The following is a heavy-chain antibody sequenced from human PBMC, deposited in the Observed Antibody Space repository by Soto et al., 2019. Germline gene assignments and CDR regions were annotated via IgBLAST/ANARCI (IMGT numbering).Heavy chain of an antibody. CDR2: ITATDGST. D-gene: IGHD3-10*02. CDR3: VKGLYVWGVTGDY. CDR1: GFPFSDYA. Sequence: EVQLLESGGGVAQPGGSLRVSCAASGFPFSDYAMSWVRQAPGRGLGWVSIITATDGSTYYADSEKGRFTIPRDDAKNTLHLQMNSLRVEDTAVYYCVKGLYVWGVTGDYWGQGTLVTVSS. J-gene: IGHJ4*02. V-gene: IGHV3-23*01.